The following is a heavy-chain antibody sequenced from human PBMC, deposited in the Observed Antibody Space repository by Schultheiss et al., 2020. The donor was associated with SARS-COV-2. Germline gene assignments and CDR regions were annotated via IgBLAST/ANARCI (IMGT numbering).Heavy chain of an antibody. V-gene: IGHV4-39*01. CDR3: ARATYYYDSSGYYSFHFDY. Sequence: SQTLSLTCSVSGGSIRSTTYYWGWIRQPPGKGLEWIGTIDYSGTTYYNPSLKTRVTISVDTSKNQFSLKLSSVTATDTAVYYCARATYYYDSSGYYSFHFDYWGQGTLVTVSS. D-gene: IGHD3-22*01. CDR2: IDYSGTT. CDR1: GGSIRSTTYY. J-gene: IGHJ4*02.